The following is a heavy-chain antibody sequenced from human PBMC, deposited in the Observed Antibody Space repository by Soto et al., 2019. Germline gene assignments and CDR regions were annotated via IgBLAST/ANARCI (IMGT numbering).Heavy chain of an antibody. CDR2: LYWDDDK. J-gene: IGHJ4*02. CDR3: ARGDGAAAVGFDY. CDR1: GFSLSTSGGG. V-gene: IGHV2-5*02. D-gene: IGHD6-13*01. Sequence: SGPTLVNPTQTLTLTCNFSGFSLSTSGGGVGWIRQPPGKALEWLALLYWDDDKRYSPSLNSRFTITKATSNNQVVLTMPNRDPVDTATYYCARGDGAAAVGFDYWGQGTLVTVSS.